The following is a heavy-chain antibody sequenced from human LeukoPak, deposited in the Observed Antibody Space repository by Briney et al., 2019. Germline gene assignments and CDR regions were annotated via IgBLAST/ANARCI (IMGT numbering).Heavy chain of an antibody. CDR2: ISNDGTRT. CDR3: LRAGVTNGQSWFDP. D-gene: IGHD2-8*01. CDR1: GFSFSEYY. J-gene: IGHJ5*02. Sequence: GGSLRLSCAASGFSFSEYYMHWVRQGSGKGPVWVSRISNDGTRTDYPESVKGRFTISRDNAKSTLYLQMSSLSVEDRAVYFCLRAGVTNGQSWFDPWGQGALVTVSS. V-gene: IGHV3-74*01.